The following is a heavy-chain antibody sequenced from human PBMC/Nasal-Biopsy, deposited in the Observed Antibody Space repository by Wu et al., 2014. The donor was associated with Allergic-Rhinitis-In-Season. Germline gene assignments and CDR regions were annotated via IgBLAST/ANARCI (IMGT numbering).Heavy chain of an antibody. CDR1: GDSRRQRSFFT. V-gene: IGHV4-39*07. J-gene: IGHJ5*02. CDR3: ARDACSGGDCYSAYFRRSGSWFDP. Sequence: TLSLTCSVSGDSRRQRSFFTGAGSASPPGKGLEWIGSIYYNGNTYYHPSLQSRVTISVDTSKNQFSLRLSPLSAADTAVYYCARDACSGGDCYSAYFRRSGSWFDPWGQGTLVTVSS. D-gene: IGHD2-15*01. CDR2: IYYNGNT.